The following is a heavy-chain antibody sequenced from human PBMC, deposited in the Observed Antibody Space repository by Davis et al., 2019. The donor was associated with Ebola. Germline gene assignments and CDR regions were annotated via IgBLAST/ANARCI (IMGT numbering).Heavy chain of an antibody. CDR1: GFTFSIYS. J-gene: IGHJ6*02. D-gene: IGHD6-6*01. CDR3: ARDKSTAARPGYYYGLDV. V-gene: IGHV3-21*01. Sequence: GESLKISCGASGFTFSIYSMNWVRQAPGKGLEWLSFISSSSYTDYADSVKGRFTISRDSATNSLYLQLTSLRAEDTAVYFCARDKSTAARPGYYYGLDVWGQGTTVTVS. CDR2: ISSSSYT.